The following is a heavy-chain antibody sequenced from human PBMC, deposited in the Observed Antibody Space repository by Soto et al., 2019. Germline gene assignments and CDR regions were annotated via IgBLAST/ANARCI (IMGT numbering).Heavy chain of an antibody. J-gene: IGHJ4*02. CDR1: GFNLSNHW. V-gene: IGHV3-74*01. CDR3: SRVLFRYRCVPSF. Sequence: GGSLRLSCAAAGFNLSNHWMHWFRQAPGKGLVWVSRINNDGSITKYADSVKGRFTISRDNAKNTLYLQMSSLRAEDTAVYFCSRVLFRYRCVPSFWGQGSLVIVSS. D-gene: IGHD1-1*01. CDR2: INNDGSIT.